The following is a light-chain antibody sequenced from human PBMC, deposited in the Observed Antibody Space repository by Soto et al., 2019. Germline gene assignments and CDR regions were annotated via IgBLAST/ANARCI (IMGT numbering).Light chain of an antibody. V-gene: IGLV2-14*03. CDR2: DVS. CDR3: SSYPSSETHVL. CDR1: SSDVGYYNS. Sequence: QSVLTQPASVSGSPGQSITISCTGTSSDVGYYNSVSWYQRHAGKVPKLIIYDVSSRPSGVSNRFSGFKSGNTASLTISGLQAEDEADYYCSSYPSSETHVLFGGGTKLTVL. J-gene: IGLJ2*01.